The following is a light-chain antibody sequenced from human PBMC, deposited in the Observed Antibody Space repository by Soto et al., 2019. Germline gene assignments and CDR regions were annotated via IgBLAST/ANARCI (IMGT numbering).Light chain of an antibody. CDR3: QSYDSSLSGYV. V-gene: IGLV1-40*01. CDR2: GNT. J-gene: IGLJ1*01. CDR1: SSNIGAGYD. Sequence: QSALTQPPSVSGAPGQRVTISCTGSSSNIGAGYDVQWYQQLPGTTPKLLIYGNTNRPSGVPDRFSGSKSGTSASLAITGLQAEDEADYYCQSYDSSLSGYVFGTGTKATVL.